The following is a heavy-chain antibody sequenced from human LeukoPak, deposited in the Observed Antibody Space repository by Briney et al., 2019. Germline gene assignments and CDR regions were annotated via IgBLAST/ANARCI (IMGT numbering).Heavy chain of an antibody. CDR2: IYDSGST. V-gene: IGHV4-39*07. CDR1: GGSIRSSYYY. Sequence: SETLSLTCTVSGGSIRSSYYYWGWIRQPPGKGLEWIGSIYDSGSTYYNPSLKSRVTISVDKSKNQFSLKLSSVTAADTAVYYCARFPPTKAFDYWGQGTLVTVSS. D-gene: IGHD2-2*01. J-gene: IGHJ4*02. CDR3: ARFPPTKAFDY.